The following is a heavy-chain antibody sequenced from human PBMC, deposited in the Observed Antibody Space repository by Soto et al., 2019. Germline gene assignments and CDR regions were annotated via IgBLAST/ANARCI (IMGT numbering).Heavy chain of an antibody. Sequence: QVTLKESGPELVNPTETLTLTCTVSGFSLTNAGVGVSWIRQPPGKALEWLAHILANDEESYSTALKSRLTISKDTSKSQVVLTMANVDPVDTATYFCARISIYGRDLDYWGQGMLVTVSS. J-gene: IGHJ4*02. CDR1: GFSLTNAGVG. CDR3: ARISIYGRDLDY. D-gene: IGHD3-10*01. CDR2: ILANDEE. V-gene: IGHV2-26*01.